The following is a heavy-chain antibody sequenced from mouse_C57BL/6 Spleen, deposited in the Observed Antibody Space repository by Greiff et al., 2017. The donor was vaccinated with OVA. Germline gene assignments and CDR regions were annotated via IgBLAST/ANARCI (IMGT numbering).Heavy chain of an antibody. D-gene: IGHD2-2*01. CDR3: ARVRGYDGAMDY. Sequence: EVQLQESEGGLVQPGSSMKLSCTASGFTFSDYYMAWVRQVPEKGLEWVANINYDGSSTYYLDSLKSRFIISRDNAKNILYLQMSSLKSEDTATYYCARVRGYDGAMDYWGQGTSVTVSS. V-gene: IGHV5-16*01. J-gene: IGHJ4*01. CDR2: INYDGSST. CDR1: GFTFSDYY.